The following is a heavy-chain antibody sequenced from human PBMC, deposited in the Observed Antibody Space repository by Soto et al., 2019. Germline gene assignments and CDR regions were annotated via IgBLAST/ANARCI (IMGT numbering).Heavy chain of an antibody. CDR1: GFSLSTSGVG. CDR3: AHRRPPTVSFDY. D-gene: IGHD4-17*01. J-gene: IGHJ4*02. V-gene: IGHV2-5*02. CDR2: IYWDDDK. Sequence: QITLKESGPTLVKPTQTLTLTCTFSGFSLSTSGVGVGWIRQPPGKALEWLALIYWDDDKRYSPSLKSRLTIXKXXSKNQVILTMTNMDPVDTATYYCAHRRPPTVSFDYWGQGTLVTVSS.